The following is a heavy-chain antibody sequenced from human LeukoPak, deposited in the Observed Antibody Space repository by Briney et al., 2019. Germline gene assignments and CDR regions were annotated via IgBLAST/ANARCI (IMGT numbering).Heavy chain of an antibody. CDR1: GFTFSSYA. CDR2: IRYDGSNK. Sequence: GGSLRLSCAASGFTFSSYAMHWVRQAPGKGLEWVAFIRYDGSNKYYADSVKGRFTISRDNSKNTLYLQMNSLRAEDTAVYYCAKGFVGYSYGYFDYWGQGTLVTVSS. CDR3: AKGFVGYSYGYFDY. J-gene: IGHJ4*02. D-gene: IGHD5-18*01. V-gene: IGHV3-30*02.